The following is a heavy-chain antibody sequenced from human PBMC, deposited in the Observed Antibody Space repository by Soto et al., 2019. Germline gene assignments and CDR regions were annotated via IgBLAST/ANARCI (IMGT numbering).Heavy chain of an antibody. CDR3: ARVDGSGWSPRPDY. Sequence: EVQLVESGGGLVQPGGSLRLSCAASGFTFSSYWMSWVRQAPGKGLEWVANIKQDGSEKYYVDSVKGRFTISRDNAKNSLYLQMNRLRAEDTAVYYCARVDGSGWSPRPDYWGQGTLVTVSS. CDR1: GFTFSSYW. D-gene: IGHD6-19*01. V-gene: IGHV3-7*01. J-gene: IGHJ4*02. CDR2: IKQDGSEK.